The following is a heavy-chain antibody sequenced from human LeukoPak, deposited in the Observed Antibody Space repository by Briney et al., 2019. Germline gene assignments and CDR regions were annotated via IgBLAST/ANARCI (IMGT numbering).Heavy chain of an antibody. CDR1: GGSISSRY. V-gene: IGHV4-59*11. D-gene: IGHD3-22*01. CDR3: ARRSGVRDSRDARYYFDH. CDR2: IYYTGSS. Sequence: SETLCLTCVVSGGSISSRYWSWIRQTPGKGLEYIAYIYYTGSSDYNPSLKSRVSISLDTSKNQFSLRLSSVSAADTAVYYCARRSGVRDSRDARYYFDHWGQGTLESVST. J-gene: IGHJ4*02.